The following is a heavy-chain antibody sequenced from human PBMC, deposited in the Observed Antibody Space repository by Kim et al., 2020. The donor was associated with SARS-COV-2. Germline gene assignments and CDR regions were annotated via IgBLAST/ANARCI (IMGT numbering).Heavy chain of an antibody. V-gene: IGHV4-4*02. D-gene: IGHD1-26*01. CDR1: GGSISSGTW. Sequence: SETLSLTCGVSGGSISSGTWWTWVRQPPGKGLEWIGEISHSGNTNYNPSLRSRITMSVDKYKNQFSLSLNSVTAADTAVYYCARLDYDSGGYYWFDPWGQGTLVTVSS. CDR2: ISHSGNT. CDR3: ARLDYDSGGYYWFDP. J-gene: IGHJ5*02.